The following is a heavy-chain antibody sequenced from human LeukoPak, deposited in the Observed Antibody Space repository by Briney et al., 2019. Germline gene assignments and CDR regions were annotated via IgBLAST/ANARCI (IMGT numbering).Heavy chain of an antibody. CDR1: GFTLSSYW. J-gene: IGHJ3*02. CDR2: INSDGSST. CDR3: ARRQLGDAFDI. Sequence: GGSLRLSCAAPGFTLSSYWVPLVRPAPGKGLVWVSRINSDGSSTSYADSVKGRFTISRDNAKNTLYLQMNSLRAEDTAVYYCARRQLGDAFDIWGQGTMVTVSS. V-gene: IGHV3-74*01. D-gene: IGHD6-13*01.